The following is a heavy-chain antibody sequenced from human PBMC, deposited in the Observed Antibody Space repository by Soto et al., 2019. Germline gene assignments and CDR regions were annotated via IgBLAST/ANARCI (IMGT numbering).Heavy chain of an antibody. Sequence: QVQLQESGPGLVKPSQTLSLTCTVSGGSITSDNYFWSWIRQPPGQGLEWIGYILYSGTVYYKSSIKSRVTTSIDTSNNQFALNLISVAAADTAMNYCAREVISPVHQGAEDAFDLWGQGTMVTVSS. D-gene: IGHD2-21*01. CDR3: AREVISPVHQGAEDAFDL. V-gene: IGHV4-30-4*01. J-gene: IGHJ3*01. CDR1: GGSITSDNYF. CDR2: ILYSGTV.